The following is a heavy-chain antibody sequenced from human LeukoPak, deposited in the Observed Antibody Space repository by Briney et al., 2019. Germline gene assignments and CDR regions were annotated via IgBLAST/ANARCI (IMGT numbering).Heavy chain of an antibody. V-gene: IGHV1-18*01. Sequence: ASVKVSCKASGYTFTSYAMHWVRQAPGQRLEWMGWISAYNGNTNYAQKLQGRVTMTTDTSTSTAYMELRGLRSDDTAVYYCARVVGGSYYSANCFDCWGQGTLVTVSS. CDR3: ARVVGGSYYSANCFDC. CDR1: GYTFTSYA. D-gene: IGHD1-26*01. J-gene: IGHJ4*02. CDR2: ISAYNGNT.